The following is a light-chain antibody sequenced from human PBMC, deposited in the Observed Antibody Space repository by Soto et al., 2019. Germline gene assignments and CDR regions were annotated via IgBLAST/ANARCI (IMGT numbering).Light chain of an antibody. CDR3: CSFADFTYV. CDR2: EVT. V-gene: IGLV2-23*02. Sequence: QSALTQPASVSGSPGQSITISCTGTSSDIGSYDLVSWYQQHPGTAPKLIIYEVTKRPSGVSTRFSGSKSGNTASLTISGLQAVDEADYYCCSFADFTYVFGTGTKPTVL. J-gene: IGLJ1*01. CDR1: SSDIGSYDL.